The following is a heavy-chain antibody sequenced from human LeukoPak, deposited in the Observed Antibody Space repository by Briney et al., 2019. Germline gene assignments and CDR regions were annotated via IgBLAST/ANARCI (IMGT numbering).Heavy chain of an antibody. CDR3: AKDSGSYFQYYFDY. CDR1: GFTFYDYA. V-gene: IGHV3-9*01. CDR2: ISWNSGSI. D-gene: IGHD1-26*01. Sequence: GGSLRLSCAASGFTFYDYAMHWVRHAPGKGLEWVSGISWNSGSIVYADSVKGRFTISRDNAKNSLYLQMNSLRAEDTALYYCAKDSGSYFQYYFDYWGQGTLVTVSS. J-gene: IGHJ4*02.